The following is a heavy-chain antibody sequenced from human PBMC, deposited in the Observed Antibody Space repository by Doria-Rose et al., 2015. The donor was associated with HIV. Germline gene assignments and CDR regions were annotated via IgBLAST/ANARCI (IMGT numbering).Heavy chain of an antibody. Sequence: LMLSCAASGFTIYSYWMTWVRHAPGKVLEWVANIKKDGSEKSYMDSVKGRFTISRDNAKNSVFLQMNSLRAEDTAVYYCVRDADTSIYDAFDIWGQGTMVTVSS. J-gene: IGHJ3*02. CDR1: GFTIYSYW. V-gene: IGHV3-7*01. CDR3: VRDADTSIYDAFDI. D-gene: IGHD4-4*01. CDR2: IKKDGSEK.